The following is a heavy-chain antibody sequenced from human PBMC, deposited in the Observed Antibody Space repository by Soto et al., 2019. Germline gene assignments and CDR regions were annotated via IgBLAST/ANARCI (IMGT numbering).Heavy chain of an antibody. Sequence: GGSLRLSCAASGSTFSSYWMSWVRQAPGKGLEWVANIKQDGSEKYYVDSVKGRFTISRDNAKNSLYLQMNSLRAEDTAVYYCAREEDTAMVTDVWGQGTTVTVSS. CDR1: GSTFSSYW. CDR2: IKQDGSEK. CDR3: AREEDTAMVTDV. V-gene: IGHV3-7*05. D-gene: IGHD5-18*01. J-gene: IGHJ6*02.